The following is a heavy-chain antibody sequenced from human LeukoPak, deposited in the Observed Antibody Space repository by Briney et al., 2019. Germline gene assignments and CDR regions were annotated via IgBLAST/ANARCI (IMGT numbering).Heavy chain of an antibody. CDR2: ISGSGGST. D-gene: IGHD3-10*01. CDR3: AKDKDYYGSGSYKGNFDY. J-gene: IGHJ4*02. Sequence: GGSLRLSCAASGFTFSSYAMSWVRQAPGKGLEWVSAISGSGGSTYYADSVKGRFTISRDNSKNTLYLQMNSLRAEDTAVYYCAKDKDYYGSGSYKGNFDYRGQGTLVTVSS. V-gene: IGHV3-23*01. CDR1: GFTFSSYA.